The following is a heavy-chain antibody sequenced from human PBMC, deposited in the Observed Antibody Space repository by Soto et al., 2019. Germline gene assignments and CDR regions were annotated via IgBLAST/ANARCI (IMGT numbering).Heavy chain of an antibody. V-gene: IGHV1-18*01. CDR3: GRSVVPADPLYYYYGMDV. CDR2: ISAYNGNT. J-gene: IGHJ6*02. D-gene: IGHD2-2*01. CDR1: GYTFTSYG. Sequence: GASVKVSCKASGYTFTSYGISWVRQAPGQGLEWMGWISAYNGNTNYAQKLQGRVTMTTDTSTSTAYMELRSLRSDDTAVDYCGRSVVPADPLYYYYGMDVCRQGTTVAVSS.